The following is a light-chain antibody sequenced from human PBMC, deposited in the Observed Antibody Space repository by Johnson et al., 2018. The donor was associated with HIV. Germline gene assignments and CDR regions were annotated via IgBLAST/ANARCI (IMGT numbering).Light chain of an antibody. CDR1: SSNIGNNY. CDR2: ENN. Sequence: QSVLTQPPSVSAAPGQKVTISCSGSSSNIGNNYVSWYQQLPGTAPKLLIYENNKRPSGIPDRFSGSKSGTSATLGITGLQTGDEADYYCGTWDSGLSFYVFGTGTKVTVL. J-gene: IGLJ1*01. V-gene: IGLV1-51*02. CDR3: GTWDSGLSFYV.